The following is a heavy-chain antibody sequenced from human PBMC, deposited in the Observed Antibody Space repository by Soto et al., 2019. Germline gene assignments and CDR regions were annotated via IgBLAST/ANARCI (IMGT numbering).Heavy chain of an antibody. CDR3: ARHRAYSSGWATAGYYGMDV. CDR1: GGSISSSSYY. D-gene: IGHD6-19*01. CDR2: IYYSGST. J-gene: IGHJ6*02. Sequence: PAETLSLTCTVSGGSISSSSYYWCWIRQPPGKGLEWIGSIYYSGSTYYNPSLKSRVTISVDTSKNQFSLKLSSVTAADTAVYYCARHRAYSSGWATAGYYGMDVWGQGTTVTVSS. V-gene: IGHV4-39*01.